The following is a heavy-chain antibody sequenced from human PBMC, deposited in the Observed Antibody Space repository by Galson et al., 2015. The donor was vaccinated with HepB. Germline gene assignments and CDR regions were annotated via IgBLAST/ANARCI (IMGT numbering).Heavy chain of an antibody. Sequence: SLRLSCAASGFTFSDHYMDWVRQAPGKGLEWVGRTRNKANSYTTEYAASVKGRFTISRDDSKNSLYLQMNSLKTEDTAVYYCASSGYSYGFDPYYFDYWGQGTLVTVSS. CDR1: GFTFSDHY. V-gene: IGHV3-72*01. D-gene: IGHD5-18*01. J-gene: IGHJ4*02. CDR3: ASSGYSYGFDPYYFDY. CDR2: TRNKANSYTT.